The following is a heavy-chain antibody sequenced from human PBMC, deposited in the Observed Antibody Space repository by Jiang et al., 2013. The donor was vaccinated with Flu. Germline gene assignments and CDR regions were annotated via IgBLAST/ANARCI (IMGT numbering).Heavy chain of an antibody. CDR3: ARVVVVITAREAFDI. CDR1: GGSFSGYY. V-gene: IGHV4-34*01. D-gene: IGHD3-22*01. CDR2: INHSGST. J-gene: IGHJ3*02. Sequence: LLKPSETLSLTCAVYGGSFSGYYWSWIRQPPGKGLEWIGEINHSGSTNYNPSLKSRVTISVDTSKNQFSLKLSSVTAADTAVYYCARVVVVITAREAFDIWGQGDNGHRLF.